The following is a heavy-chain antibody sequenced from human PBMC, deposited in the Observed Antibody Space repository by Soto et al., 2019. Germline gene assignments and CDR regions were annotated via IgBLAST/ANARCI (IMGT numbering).Heavy chain of an antibody. CDR2: VSPNSGNT. CDR3: ARGRFYSETSTWFGY. CDR1: GYTFTNYD. V-gene: IGHV1-8*01. Sequence: ASVKVSCKASGYTFTNYDINWVRQAPGQGLEWMGWVSPNSGNTVYAQKFQDRVTMTRDTSISTAYMELSNLRFEDTARYYCARGRFYSETSTWFGYWGKGTPVTVPS. J-gene: IGHJ5*01. D-gene: IGHD2-2*01.